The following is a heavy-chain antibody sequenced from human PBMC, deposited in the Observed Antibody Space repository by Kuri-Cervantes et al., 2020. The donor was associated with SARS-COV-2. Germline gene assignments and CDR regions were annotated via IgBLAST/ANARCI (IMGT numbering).Heavy chain of an antibody. CDR1: GFTVSSNY. V-gene: IGHV3-66*01. CDR3: VRWGGLGGRGTYYYFYAMDV. CDR2: IYSDGST. Sequence: GESLKISCAASGFTVSSNYMTWVRQAPGKGPEWVSIIYSDGSTFYADSVKGRFTISRDNSKNMLHLQMNSLRAEDTAVYYCVRWGGLGGRGTYYYFYAMDVWGQGTTVTVSS. J-gene: IGHJ6*02. D-gene: IGHD3-16*01.